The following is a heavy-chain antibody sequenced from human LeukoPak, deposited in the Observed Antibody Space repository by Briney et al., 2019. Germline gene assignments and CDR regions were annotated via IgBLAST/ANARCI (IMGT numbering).Heavy chain of an antibody. CDR1: GFTFSSYW. D-gene: IGHD6-13*01. V-gene: IGHV3-23*01. J-gene: IGHJ3*02. Sequence: PGGSLRLSCAASGFTFSSYWMNWVRQAPGKGLEWVSGISGSGGSTYYAESVKGRFTISRDNSKNTLYLQMNSLRAEDTAVYYCAKKGGSSQGDAFDIWGQGTMVTVS. CDR3: AKKGGSSQGDAFDI. CDR2: ISGSGGST.